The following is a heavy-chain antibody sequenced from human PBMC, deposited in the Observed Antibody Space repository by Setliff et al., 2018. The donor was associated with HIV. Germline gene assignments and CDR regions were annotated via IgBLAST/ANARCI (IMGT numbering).Heavy chain of an antibody. D-gene: IGHD4-4*01. CDR1: GYTFTSYP. CDR2: INAGNGNT. CDR3: ARGRKYLTTVTTSYFYYMDV. J-gene: IGHJ6*03. Sequence: ASVKVSCKGSGYTFTSYPIHWVRQAPGQRLEWMGWINAGNGNTKYSQRFQGRVTITRDTSASTAYMELSSLRFEDTAVYYCARGRKYLTTVTTSYFYYMDVWDKGTTVTVSS. V-gene: IGHV1-3*01.